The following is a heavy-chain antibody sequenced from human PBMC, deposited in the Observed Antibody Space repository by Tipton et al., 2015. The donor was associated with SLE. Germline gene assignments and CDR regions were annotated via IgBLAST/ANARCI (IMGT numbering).Heavy chain of an antibody. V-gene: IGHV4-59*11. D-gene: IGHD6-13*01. J-gene: IGHJ4*02. CDR1: GGSISSHY. CDR2: INYSGST. Sequence: TLSLTCTVSGGSISSHYWSWIRRPPGKALEWIAYINYSGSTNYNPPLKSRVTMSVYTSKNQFSLKLSSVTAADTAVYYCARRRGSSWYEDYFDYWGQGTLVTVSS. CDR3: ARRRGSSWYEDYFDY.